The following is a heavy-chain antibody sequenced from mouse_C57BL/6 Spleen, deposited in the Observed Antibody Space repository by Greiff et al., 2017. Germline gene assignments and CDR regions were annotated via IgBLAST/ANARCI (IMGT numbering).Heavy chain of an antibody. Sequence: QVQLKESGPGLVQPSQSLSITCTVSGFSLTSYGVHWVRQSPGKGLEWLGVIWSGGSTDYTAAFISRLSISKDNSKSQVFFKMNSLQADDTAIYYCAREALRRNWYFDVWGTGTTVTVSS. CDR1: GFSLTSYG. V-gene: IGHV2-2*01. D-gene: IGHD1-1*01. CDR3: AREALRRNWYFDV. J-gene: IGHJ1*03. CDR2: IWSGGST.